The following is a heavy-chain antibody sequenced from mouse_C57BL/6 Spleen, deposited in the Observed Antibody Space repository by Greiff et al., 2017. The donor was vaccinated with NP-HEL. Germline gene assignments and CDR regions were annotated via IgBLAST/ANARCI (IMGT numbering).Heavy chain of an antibody. D-gene: IGHD2-1*01. CDR3: ARGGSTMADY. V-gene: IGHV1-85*01. Sequence: QVHVKQSGPELVKPGASVKLSCKASGYTFTSYDINWVKQRPGQGLEWIGWIYPRDGSTKYNEKFKGKATLTVDTSSSTAYMELHSLTSEDSAVYFCARGGSTMADYWGQGTTLTVSS. CDR1: GYTFTSYD. CDR2: IYPRDGST. J-gene: IGHJ2*01.